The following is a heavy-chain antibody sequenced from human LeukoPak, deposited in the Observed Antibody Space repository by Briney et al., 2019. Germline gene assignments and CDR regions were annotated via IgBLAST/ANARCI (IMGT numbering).Heavy chain of an antibody. J-gene: IGHJ4*02. CDR3: ARDGGNGRFDY. CDR1: GGSISNYY. D-gene: IGHD4-23*01. Sequence: PSETLSLTCTVSGGSISNYYWSWIRQPPGKALEWIGYIYYTGSTNYNLSLKSRVTISVDTSKNQFSLKLSSVTAADTAVYYCARDGGNGRFDYWGQGTLVTVSS. CDR2: IYYTGST. V-gene: IGHV4-59*01.